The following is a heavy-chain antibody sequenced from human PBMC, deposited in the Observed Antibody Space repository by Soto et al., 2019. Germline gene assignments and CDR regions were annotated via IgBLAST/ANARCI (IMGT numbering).Heavy chain of an antibody. CDR1: GFTFSNAW. Sequence: EVQLVESGGGLVKPGGSLRLSCAASGFTFSNAWMSWVRQAPGKGLEWVGRIKSKTDGETTDYAAPVKGRFTISRDNKKTTLYRKINSLETENTAVYYCTTRLTPVVTSYFDQWGLGTLVTVSS. CDR3: TTRLTPVVTSYFDQ. D-gene: IGHD2-21*02. V-gene: IGHV3-15*01. J-gene: IGHJ4*02. CDR2: IKSKTDGETT.